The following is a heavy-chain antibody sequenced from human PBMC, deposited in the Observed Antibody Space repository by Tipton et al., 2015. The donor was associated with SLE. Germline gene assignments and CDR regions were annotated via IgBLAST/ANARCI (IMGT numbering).Heavy chain of an antibody. D-gene: IGHD5-18*01. J-gene: IGHJ5*02. V-gene: IGHV4-30-2*01. Sequence: LRLSCTVSGGSISSGGYSWSWIRQPPGKGLEWIGYIYHSGSTNYNPSLKSRVTISVDTSKNQFSLKLSSVTAADTAVYYCARGIQLWLRFDPWGQGTLVTVSS. CDR1: GGSISSGGYS. CDR3: ARGIQLWLRFDP. CDR2: IYHSGST.